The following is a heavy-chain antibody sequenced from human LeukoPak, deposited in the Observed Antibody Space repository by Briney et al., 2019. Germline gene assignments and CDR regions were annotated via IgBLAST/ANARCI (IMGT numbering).Heavy chain of an antibody. CDR2: INPSGGST. CDR1: GYTFTSYY. Sequence: ASVKVSCKASGYTFTSYYMHWVRQAPGQGLEWMGIINPSGGSTSYAQKFQGRVTMTRDTSISTAYMELSRLRSDDTAVYYCARDLYMDSGYDFYYYGMDVWGQGTTVTVSS. D-gene: IGHD5-12*01. J-gene: IGHJ6*02. V-gene: IGHV1-46*01. CDR3: ARDLYMDSGYDFYYYGMDV.